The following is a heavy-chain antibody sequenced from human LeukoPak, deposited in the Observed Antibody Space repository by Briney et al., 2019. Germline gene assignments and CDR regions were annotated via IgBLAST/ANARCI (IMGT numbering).Heavy chain of an antibody. CDR3: ARRGGSSSRRSPIDY. Sequence: GGSLRLSCAASGFTFSDYWMTWVRQAPGKGPEWVANIKQDGSEKYYVDSVRGRFTISRDNAKNSLFLQMNSLRVEDTAVYYCARRGGSSSRRSPIDYWGQGTLVTASS. CDR1: GFTFSDYW. J-gene: IGHJ4*02. CDR2: IKQDGSEK. V-gene: IGHV3-7*01. D-gene: IGHD6-6*01.